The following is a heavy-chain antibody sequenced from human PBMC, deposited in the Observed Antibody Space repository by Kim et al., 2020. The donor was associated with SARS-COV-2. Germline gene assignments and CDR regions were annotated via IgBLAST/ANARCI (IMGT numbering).Heavy chain of an antibody. CDR3: ASFYDFWSGYHHY. Sequence: YADAVKGRFTISRDNSKNTLYLQMNSLRAEDTAVYYCASFYDFWSGYHHYWGQGTLVTVSS. V-gene: IGHV3-23*01. D-gene: IGHD3-3*01. J-gene: IGHJ4*02.